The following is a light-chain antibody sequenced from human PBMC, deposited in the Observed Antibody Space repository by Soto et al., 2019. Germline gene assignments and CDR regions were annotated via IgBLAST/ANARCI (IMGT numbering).Light chain of an antibody. CDR2: DTS. CDR1: QNVNNH. J-gene: IGKJ5*01. CDR3: QQRTSWPPT. Sequence: EIELTQSPATLSLSPGERATLSCKASQNVNNHLVWYQQKSGQAPRLVIYDTSTRASDFPARFSGRGSGTDFTPPISSLEHEDFAVYYCQQRTSWPPTFGHGTRLDIK. V-gene: IGKV3-11*01.